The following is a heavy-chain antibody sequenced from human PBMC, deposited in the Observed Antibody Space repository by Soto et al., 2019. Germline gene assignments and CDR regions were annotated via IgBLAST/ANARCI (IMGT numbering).Heavy chain of an antibody. CDR1: GFTFSSYG. CDR2: ISYDGSNK. J-gene: IGHJ6*02. CDR3: AKNGGSGGTLSLGGLYYYTMDV. V-gene: IGHV3-30*18. Sequence: PGGSLRLSCAASGFTFSSYGMHWVRQAPGKGLEWVAVISYDGSNKYYADSVKGRFTISRDNSKNTLYLQMNSLRAEDTAVYYCAKNGGSGGTLSLGGLYYYTMDVWGQGTTVTVSS. D-gene: IGHD3-10*01.